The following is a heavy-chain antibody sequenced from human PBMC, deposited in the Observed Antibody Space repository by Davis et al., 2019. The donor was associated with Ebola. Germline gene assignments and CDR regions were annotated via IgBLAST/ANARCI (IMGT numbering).Heavy chain of an antibody. CDR3: AKDTSNIWFDI. J-gene: IGHJ3*02. V-gene: IGHV3-21*04. Sequence: GESLKISCEASKFTFSGYSMNWVRQAPGKGLEWLSSITGIGDYIYYADSVKGRFTISRDNSKNTLYLQMNGLRVEDTAIYYCAKDTSNIWFDIWGQGTMVTVSS. CDR2: ITGIGDYI. D-gene: IGHD1-26*01. CDR1: KFTFSGYS.